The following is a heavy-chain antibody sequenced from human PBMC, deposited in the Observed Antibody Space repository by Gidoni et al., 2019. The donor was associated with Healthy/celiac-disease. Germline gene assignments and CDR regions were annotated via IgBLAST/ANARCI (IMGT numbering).Heavy chain of an antibody. V-gene: IGHV1-2*06. Sequence: QVQLVQSGAEVKKPGASVKGSCKASGYTFPGYYMHWVRQAPGQGLEWMGRINPNSGGTNYAQKFQGRVTMTRDTSISTAYMELSRLRSDDTAVYYCARETQRWLHELGDYWGQGTLVTVSS. CDR3: ARETQRWLHELGDY. J-gene: IGHJ4*02. CDR1: GYTFPGYY. CDR2: INPNSGGT. D-gene: IGHD5-12*01.